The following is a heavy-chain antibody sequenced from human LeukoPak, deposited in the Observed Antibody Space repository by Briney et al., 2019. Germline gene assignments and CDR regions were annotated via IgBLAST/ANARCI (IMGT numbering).Heavy chain of an antibody. D-gene: IGHD5-18*01. V-gene: IGHV3-48*01. Sequence: PGGSLRLSCAASGFTFSSYSMNWVRQAPGKGLEWVSYISSSSSTIYYADSVKGRSTISRDNAKNSLYLQMNSLRAEDTAVYYCAGGYSYGYWGNYWGQGTLVTVSS. CDR1: GFTFSSYS. J-gene: IGHJ4*02. CDR3: AGGYSYGYWGNY. CDR2: ISSSSSTI.